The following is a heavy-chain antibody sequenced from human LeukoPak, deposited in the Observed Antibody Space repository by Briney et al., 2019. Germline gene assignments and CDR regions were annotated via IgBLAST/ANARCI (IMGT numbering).Heavy chain of an antibody. CDR1: GDSISSYY. V-gene: IGHV4-59*08. CDR2: VYYSGNT. Sequence: SETLSLTCTVSGDSISSYYWSWIRQPPGKALEWIAFVYYSGNTKYNPSLKSRVTISIDTSKNQFSLKLSSVTAADTAVYYCASTGYSSGWYEVGAFDIWGQGTMVTVSS. D-gene: IGHD6-19*01. J-gene: IGHJ3*02. CDR3: ASTGYSSGWYEVGAFDI.